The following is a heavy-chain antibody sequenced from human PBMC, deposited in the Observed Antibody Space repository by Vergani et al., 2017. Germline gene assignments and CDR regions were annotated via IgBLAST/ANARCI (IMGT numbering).Heavy chain of an antibody. CDR2: IRGSGGNT. V-gene: IGHV3-23*01. CDR3: AKARDPNCKGGNCYSYYYGLDL. Sequence: EVQLLESGGNLIQPGGSLRLSCGASGFTFSSYAMTWVRLAPGKGLQWVSAIRGSGGNTFYTDCVKGRFTISRDNSKETLYLQMNSLRVEDTAIYYCAKARDPNCKGGNCYSYYYGLDLWGQGTTVTVSS. CDR1: GFTFSSYA. D-gene: IGHD2-21*01. J-gene: IGHJ6*02.